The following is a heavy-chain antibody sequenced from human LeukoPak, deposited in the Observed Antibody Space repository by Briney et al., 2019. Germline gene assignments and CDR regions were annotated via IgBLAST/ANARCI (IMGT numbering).Heavy chain of an antibody. J-gene: IGHJ4*02. CDR2: IWYDGSNK. D-gene: IGHD2-15*01. Sequence: GGSLRLSCAASGFTFSSYGMHWVRQAPGKGLEWVAVIWYDGSNKYYADSVKGRFTISRDNSKNTLYLQMNSLRAEDTAVYYCAKDSCSGGSCYLGPPRSPYYFDYWGQGTLVTVSS. CDR1: GFTFSSYG. CDR3: AKDSCSGGSCYLGPPRSPYYFDY. V-gene: IGHV3-33*06.